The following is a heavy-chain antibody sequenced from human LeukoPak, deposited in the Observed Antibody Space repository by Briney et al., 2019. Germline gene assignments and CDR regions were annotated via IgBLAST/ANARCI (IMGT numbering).Heavy chain of an antibody. CDR3: ARGKGEYSNYEVY. CDR2: IYSSGST. V-gene: IGHV3-66*02. CDR1: GFTVSSNY. J-gene: IGHJ4*02. Sequence: GGSLRLSCAASGFTVSSNYMSWVRQAPGKGLEWVSVIYSSGSTYYADSVKGRFTISRDNSKNTLYLQMNSLRAEDTAVYYCARGKGEYSNYEVYWGQGTLVTVSS. D-gene: IGHD4-11*01.